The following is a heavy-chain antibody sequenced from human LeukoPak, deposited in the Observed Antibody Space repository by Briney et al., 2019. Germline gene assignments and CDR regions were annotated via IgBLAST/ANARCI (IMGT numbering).Heavy chain of an antibody. CDR3: ARGPYYDFWSGYHDY. V-gene: IGHV3-30*02. CDR2: IRYDGSNK. J-gene: IGHJ4*02. Sequence: GGSLRLSCAASGFTFSNNGMHWVRQAPGKGLEWVAFIRYDGSNKYYADSVKGRFTISRDNSKNTLYLQMNSLRAEDTAVYYCARGPYYDFWSGYHDYWGQGTLVTVSS. CDR1: GFTFSNNG. D-gene: IGHD3-3*01.